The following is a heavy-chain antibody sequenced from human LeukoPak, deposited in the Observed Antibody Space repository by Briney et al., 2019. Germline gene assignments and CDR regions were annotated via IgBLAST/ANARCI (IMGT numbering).Heavy chain of an antibody. V-gene: IGHV3-9*01. Sequence: PGGSLRLSCAASGFTFDDYVMNCVRQAPGKGLEWVSGISWNRGNIDYADPVRGRFTISRDNANNSLYLQMNSLRAEETALYYCARERLVRGVIMGDDAFDIWGQGTMVTVSS. D-gene: IGHD3-10*01. CDR1: GFTFDDYV. J-gene: IGHJ3*02. CDR3: ARERLVRGVIMGDDAFDI. CDR2: ISWNRGNI.